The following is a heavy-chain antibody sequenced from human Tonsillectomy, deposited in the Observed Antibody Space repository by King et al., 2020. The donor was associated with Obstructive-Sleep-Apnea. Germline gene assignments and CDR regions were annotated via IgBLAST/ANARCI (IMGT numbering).Heavy chain of an antibody. CDR1: GGSINSFY. CDR3: ARESDVVSGFSL. Sequence: VQLQESGPGLVKPSETLSLTCTVSGGSINSFYWSWIRQPPGKGLEWLGYFFYSGSTNYNPSLRSRVTISLASKNQFSLKLNSVTAADTAVYYCARESDVVSGFSLWGQGALVTVSS. CDR2: FFYSGST. J-gene: IGHJ4*02. D-gene: IGHD3-16*01. V-gene: IGHV4-59*01.